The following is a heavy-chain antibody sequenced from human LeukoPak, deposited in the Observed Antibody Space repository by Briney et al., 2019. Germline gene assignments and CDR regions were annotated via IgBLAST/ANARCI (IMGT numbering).Heavy chain of an antibody. D-gene: IGHD2-2*01. CDR2: ISPSGGST. V-gene: IGHV1-46*01. J-gene: IGHJ6*02. CDR3: ARDGRAVVPAAINYGMDV. Sequence: ASVKVSCKASGYTFTSYYMHWVRQAPGQGLEWMGIISPSGGSTSYAQKFQGRVTMTRDTSTSTVYMELSSLRSEDTVVYYCARDGRAVVPAAINYGMDVWGQGTTVTVSS. CDR1: GYTFTSYY.